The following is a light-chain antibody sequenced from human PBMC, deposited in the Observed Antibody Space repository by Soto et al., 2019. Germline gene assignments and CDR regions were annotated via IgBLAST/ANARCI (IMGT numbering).Light chain of an antibody. V-gene: IGKV1-39*01. Sequence: DIQMTQSPSSLSASVGDRVTITCRASESIARHLNWYQQKPGKAPKLLIYAASSLQNGVTSRFRGGGSGTDFTLNINNLQPEDFAAYYCQQTYSTLSITFGQGTRLQIK. CDR1: ESIARH. CDR2: AAS. J-gene: IGKJ5*01. CDR3: QQTYSTLSIT.